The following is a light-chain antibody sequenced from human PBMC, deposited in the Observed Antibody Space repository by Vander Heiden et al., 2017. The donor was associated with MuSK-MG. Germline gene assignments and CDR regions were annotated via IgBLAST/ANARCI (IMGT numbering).Light chain of an antibody. V-gene: IGKV3-20*01. CDR2: SSS. Sequence: EIVLTQSPCTLSFSRGERATVSCRPSQSVRSRNLGWLQQRPGQAPRLLIYSSSSKPTGIPDKISGSGCETAFTLTINRLEPEDFAVYYCQQYGSSPSTFGQGTKMEIK. CDR3: QQYGSSPST. J-gene: IGKJ2*01. CDR1: QSVRSRN.